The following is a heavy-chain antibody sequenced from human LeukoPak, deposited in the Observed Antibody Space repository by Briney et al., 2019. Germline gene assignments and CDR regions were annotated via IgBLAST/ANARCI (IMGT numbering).Heavy chain of an antibody. V-gene: IGHV3-30-3*01. CDR1: GFTFSSYV. J-gene: IGHJ6*02. CDR3: ARDQGSSSNYYYYGMDV. D-gene: IGHD6-6*01. Sequence: GRSLRLSCAASGFTFSSYVMHWVRQAPGKGLEWVAVISYDGSNKYYADSVKGRFTISRDNSKNTLYLQMNSLRAEDTAVYYCARDQGSSSNYYYYGMDVWGQGTTVTVSS. CDR2: ISYDGSNK.